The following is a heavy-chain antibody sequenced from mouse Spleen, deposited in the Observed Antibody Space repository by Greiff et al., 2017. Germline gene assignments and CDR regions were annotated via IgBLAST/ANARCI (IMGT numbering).Heavy chain of an antibody. Sequence: VQLKQSGPELVKPGASVKISCKASGYSFTGYYMNWVKQSPEKSLEWIGEINPSTGGTTYNQKFKAKATLTVDKSSSTAYMQLKSLTSEDSAVYYCARGYYGYDAMDYWGQGTSVTVSS. CDR1: GYSFTGYY. J-gene: IGHJ4*01. D-gene: IGHD1-2*01. V-gene: IGHV1-42*01. CDR2: INPSTGGT. CDR3: ARGYYGYDAMDY.